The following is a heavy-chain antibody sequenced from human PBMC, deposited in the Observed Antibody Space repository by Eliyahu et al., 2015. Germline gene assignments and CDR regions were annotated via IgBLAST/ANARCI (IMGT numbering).Heavy chain of an antibody. CDR2: INHSGST. Sequence: QVQLQQWGAGLLKPSETLSLTCAVYGGSFSGYYWSWIRQPPGKGLEWIGEINHSGSTNYNPSLKSRVTISVDTSKNQFSLKLSSVTAADTAVYYCALGLFTVPDYWGQGTLVTVSS. J-gene: IGHJ4*02. CDR1: GGSFSGYY. V-gene: IGHV4-34*01. CDR3: ALGLFTVPDY. D-gene: IGHD4-11*01.